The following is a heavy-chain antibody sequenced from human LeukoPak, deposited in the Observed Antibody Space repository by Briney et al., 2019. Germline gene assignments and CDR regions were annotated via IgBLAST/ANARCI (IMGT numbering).Heavy chain of an antibody. V-gene: IGHV1-46*01. CDR3: ARSRGSYPFAYDY. CDR1: GYTFTSYY. D-gene: IGHD1-26*01. J-gene: IGHJ4*02. Sequence: ASVKVSCKAYGYTFTSYYIHWVRQAPGQGLEWMGIINPSGGSSKDAQKFQGRVAMTRDMSTSTVYMELSSLRSEDTAVYYCARSRGSYPFAYDYWGQGTLVTVSS. CDR2: INPSGGSS.